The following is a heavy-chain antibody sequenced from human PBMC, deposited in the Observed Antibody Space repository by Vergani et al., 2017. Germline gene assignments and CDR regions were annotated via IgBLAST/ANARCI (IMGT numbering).Heavy chain of an antibody. Sequence: EVQLLESGGGLVQPGGSLRLSCAASGFTFSSYAMSWVRQAPGKGLEWVSAISGSGGSTYYADSVKGRFTISRDNSKNTLYLQMNSLRAEDTAVYYCAAHYGSGSYLLENWFDPWGQGTLVTVSS. V-gene: IGHV3-23*01. J-gene: IGHJ5*02. CDR2: ISGSGGST. D-gene: IGHD3-10*01. CDR1: GFTFSSYA. CDR3: AAHYGSGSYLLENWFDP.